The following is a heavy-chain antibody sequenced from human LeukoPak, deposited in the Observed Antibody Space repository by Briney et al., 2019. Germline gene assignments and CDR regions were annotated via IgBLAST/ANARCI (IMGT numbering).Heavy chain of an antibody. V-gene: IGHV3-20*04. J-gene: IGHJ6*03. CDR3: ARAPEGDHDIRYYMDI. CDR1: GFTFDDYG. D-gene: IGHD1-14*01. Sequence: GGSLRLSCAASGFTFDDYGMSWVRQAPGKGVEGVSGIYWNGGSTVYADSVKGGFIIFRDNAKNSLYLQMNSLRAEDTALYYCARAPEGDHDIRYYMDIWGKGTTVSVSS. CDR2: IYWNGGST.